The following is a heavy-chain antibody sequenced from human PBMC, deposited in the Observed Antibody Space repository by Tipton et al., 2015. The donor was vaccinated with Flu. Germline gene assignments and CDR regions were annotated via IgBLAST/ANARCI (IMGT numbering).Heavy chain of an antibody. D-gene: IGHD3-22*01. Sequence: TLSLTCTVSGASISSESYYWGWIRQPPGKGLEWIGNIYHSGSTNYNPSLKSRVTISLDKSKNQFSLNLSSVTAADTAVYYCARLRANYYDSSGYSDYWGQGTLVTVSS. CDR2: IYHSGST. V-gene: IGHV4-39*07. CDR3: ARLRANYYDSSGYSDY. CDR1: GASISSESYY. J-gene: IGHJ4*02.